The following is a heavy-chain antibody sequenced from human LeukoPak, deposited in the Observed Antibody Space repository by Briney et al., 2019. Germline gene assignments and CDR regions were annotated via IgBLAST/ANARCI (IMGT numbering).Heavy chain of an antibody. CDR3: ARADSSGYYSDY. V-gene: IGHV4-31*03. CDR2: IYYSGST. D-gene: IGHD3-22*01. J-gene: IGHJ4*02. Sequence: SETLSLACTVSGGSISSGGYYWSWIRQHPGKGLEWIGYIYYSGSTYYNPSLKSRVTISVDTSKNQFSLKLSSVTAADTAVYYCARADSSGYYSDYWGQGTLVTVSS. CDR1: GGSISSGGYY.